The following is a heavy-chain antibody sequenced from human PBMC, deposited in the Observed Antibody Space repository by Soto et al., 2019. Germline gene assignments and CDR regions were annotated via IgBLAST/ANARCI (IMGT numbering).Heavy chain of an antibody. J-gene: IGHJ5*02. D-gene: IGHD6-19*01. CDR1: GYTLPRYG. CDR2: ISAYNGNS. Sequence: APVPVSCKACGYTLPRYGNRWVRQPTGQGPEWMGWISAYNGNSHIAQKLKGRAIMTTDTSTSTANMEPRSLRSDHTHVYYCARPAVWLVTAQVTLWFDPLGQGTL. V-gene: IGHV1-18*04. CDR3: ARPAVWLVTAQVTLWFDP.